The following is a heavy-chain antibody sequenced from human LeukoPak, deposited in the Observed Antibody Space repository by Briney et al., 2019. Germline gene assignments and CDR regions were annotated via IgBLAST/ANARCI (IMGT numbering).Heavy chain of an antibody. CDR1: GFTFSSYS. CDR2: ISTSSSYI. CDR3: ARAAPPNYYYYYMDV. V-gene: IGHV3-21*01. J-gene: IGHJ6*03. Sequence: PGGSLRLSCAASGFTFSSYSMNWVRQAPGKGLEWVSFISTSSSYIHNADSVKGRFTISRDNAEDSLYLQMNSLRAEDTAVYYCARAAPPNYYYYYMDVWGKGTTVIISS.